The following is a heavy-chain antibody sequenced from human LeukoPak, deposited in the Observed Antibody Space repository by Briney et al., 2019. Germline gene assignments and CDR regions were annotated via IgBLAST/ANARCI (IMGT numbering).Heavy chain of an antibody. CDR2: INLDGSEK. CDR3: ARGWAAHDY. Sequence: PGGSLRLSCAASGFSFSSYWMSWVRQAPGIGLEWVANINLDGSEKYHLDSVEGRFTISRDNAKNSLYLQMNSLRAEDTAVYYCARGWAAHDYWGQGTLVTVSS. V-gene: IGHV3-7*05. J-gene: IGHJ4*02. D-gene: IGHD2-15*01. CDR1: GFSFSSYW.